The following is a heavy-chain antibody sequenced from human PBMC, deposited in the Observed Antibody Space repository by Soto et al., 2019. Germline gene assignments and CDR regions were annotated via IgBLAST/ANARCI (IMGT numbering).Heavy chain of an antibody. Sequence: SVKVSCKASGGTFSSYAISWVRQAPGQGLEWMGGIIPIFGTANYAQKFQGRVTITADESTSTAYMELSSPRSEDTAVYYCARDHSTIYYYYGMDVWGQGTTVTVSS. CDR1: GGTFSSYA. CDR2: IIPIFGTA. V-gene: IGHV1-69*13. D-gene: IGHD2-8*01. CDR3: ARDHSTIYYYYGMDV. J-gene: IGHJ6*02.